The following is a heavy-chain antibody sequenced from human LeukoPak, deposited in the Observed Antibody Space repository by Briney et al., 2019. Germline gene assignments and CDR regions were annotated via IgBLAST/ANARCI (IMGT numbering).Heavy chain of an antibody. CDR3: ARESPYYYDSSGYSDFDY. D-gene: IGHD3-22*01. J-gene: IGHJ4*02. V-gene: IGHV4-31*03. CDR2: IYYSGST. Sequence: SQTLSLTCTVSGGSISSGGYYWSWIRQHPGKGLEWIGYIYYSGSTYYNPSLKSRVTISVDTSKNQFSLKLSSVTAADTAVYYCARESPYYYDSSGYSDFDYWGQGTLVTVSS. CDR1: GGSISSGGYY.